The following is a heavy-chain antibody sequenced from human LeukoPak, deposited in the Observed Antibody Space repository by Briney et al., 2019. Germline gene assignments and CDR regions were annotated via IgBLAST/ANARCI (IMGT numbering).Heavy chain of an antibody. CDR3: ARDYYYGRAFDI. V-gene: IGHV3-53*01. CDR2: IYNDDNT. J-gene: IGHJ3*02. CDR1: ALTFSTFE. Sequence: GGSLRLSCTTSALTFSTFEMSWVRQAPGKGLEWVSIIYNDDNTNYADSVKGRFTISRDKSKNTLYLQMNSLRAEDTAVYYCARDYYYGRAFDIWGQGTMVTVSS. D-gene: IGHD3-10*01.